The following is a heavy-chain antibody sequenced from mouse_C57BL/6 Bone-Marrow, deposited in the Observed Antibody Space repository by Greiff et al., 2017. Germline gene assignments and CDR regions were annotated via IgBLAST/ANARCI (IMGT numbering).Heavy chain of an antibody. Sequence: VQLQQSGPGLVQPSQSLSITCTVSGFSLTSYGVHWVRQSPGKGLEWLGVIWSGGSTDYNAAFISRLSISKDNSKSQVFFKMNSLQADDTAIYYWARWDDYDGEFAYWGQGTLVTVSA. CDR2: IWSGGST. CDR3: ARWDDYDGEFAY. D-gene: IGHD2-4*01. V-gene: IGHV2-2*01. J-gene: IGHJ3*01. CDR1: GFSLTSYG.